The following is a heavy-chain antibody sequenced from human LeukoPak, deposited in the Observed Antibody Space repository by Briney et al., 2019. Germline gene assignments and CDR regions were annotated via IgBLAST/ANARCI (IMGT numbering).Heavy chain of an antibody. CDR1: GSISSYS. Sequence: SETLSLTCTVSGSISSYSWSWIRQPPGKGLEWIGHIFYSESTNYNPSLKSRVTISVDKSKNQFSLNLSSVTAADTAVYYCARDRRYYDSSAYIRGFDYWGQGTLVTVSS. D-gene: IGHD3-22*01. CDR3: ARDRRYYDSSAYIRGFDY. CDR2: IFYSEST. J-gene: IGHJ4*02. V-gene: IGHV4-59*12.